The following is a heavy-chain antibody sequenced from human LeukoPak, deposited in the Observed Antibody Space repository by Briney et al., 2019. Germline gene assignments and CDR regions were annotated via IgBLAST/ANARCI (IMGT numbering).Heavy chain of an antibody. CDR3: VTHTARANFDY. CDR1: GFTFSSYA. D-gene: IGHD2-21*02. CDR2: ISSNGSST. Sequence: GGSLRLSCSASGFTFSSYAMHWVRQAPGKGLEYVSAISSNGSSTYYADSVKGRFTISRDNPKNTLYLQMSSLRAEDTAVYYCVTHTARANFDYWGQGTLVTVSS. V-gene: IGHV3-64D*06. J-gene: IGHJ4*02.